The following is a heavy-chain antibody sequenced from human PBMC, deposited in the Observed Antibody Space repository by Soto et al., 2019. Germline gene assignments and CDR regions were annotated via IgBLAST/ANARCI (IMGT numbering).Heavy chain of an antibody. J-gene: IGHJ5*02. V-gene: IGHV4-4*01. CDR3: ARDATLDSGGYYYVSWFDL. Sequence: LSLTCVVSGGSISDSDWWSWVRQPPGKGLEWIGEIFHSGSTNYNPSLKSRVTMSVDKSKNQFSLKLNSVTAADTAVYFCARDATLDSGGYYYVSWFDLWGQGTPVTVSS. D-gene: IGHD3-22*01. CDR2: IFHSGST. CDR1: GGSISDSDW.